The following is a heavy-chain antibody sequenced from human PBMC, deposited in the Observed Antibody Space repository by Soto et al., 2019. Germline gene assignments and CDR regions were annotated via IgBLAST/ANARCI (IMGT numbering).Heavy chain of an antibody. D-gene: IGHD3-10*01. CDR3: AREPFGRFDP. V-gene: IGHV1-69*01. J-gene: IGHJ5*02. CDR2: IIPVFGTT. CDR1: GDSFGSYA. Sequence: QEQLVQSGPEVKKPGSSVKVSCKASGDSFGSYAVSWVRQAPGQGLEWMGAIIPVFGTTNYTQKFQGRVTITADDSTTTAYMELSSLRSDDTAVYYCAREPFGRFDPWGQGTLVTVSS.